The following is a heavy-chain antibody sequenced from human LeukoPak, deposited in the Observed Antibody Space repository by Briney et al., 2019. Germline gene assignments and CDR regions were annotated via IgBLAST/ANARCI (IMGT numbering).Heavy chain of an antibody. V-gene: IGHV3-30*02. CDR3: AKEGLLRFLEWFFDY. Sequence: GGSLRLSCAASGFTFSSYGMHWVRQAPGKGLEWVAFIRYDGSNKYHADSVKCRFTISRDNSKNTLYLQMNSLRAEDTAVYYCAKEGLLRFLEWFFDYWGQGTLVTVSS. D-gene: IGHD3-3*01. J-gene: IGHJ4*02. CDR1: GFTFSSYG. CDR2: IRYDGSNK.